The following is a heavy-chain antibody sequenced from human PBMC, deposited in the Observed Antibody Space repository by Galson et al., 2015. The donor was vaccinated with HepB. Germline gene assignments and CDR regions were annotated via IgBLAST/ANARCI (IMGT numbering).Heavy chain of an antibody. V-gene: IGHV3-11*01. D-gene: IGHD6-13*01. CDR1: GFTFSDYY. CDR3: ASSIAAAGYKLGIFDY. J-gene: IGHJ4*02. Sequence: SLRLSCAASGFTFSDYYMSWIRQAPGKGLEWVSHISSSGSTIYYADSVKGRFTISRDNAKNSLYLQMNSLRAEDTAVYYCASSIAAAGYKLGIFDYWGQGTLVTVSS. CDR2: ISSSGSTI.